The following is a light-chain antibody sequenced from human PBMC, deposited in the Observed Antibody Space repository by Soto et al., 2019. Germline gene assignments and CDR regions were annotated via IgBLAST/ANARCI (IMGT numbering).Light chain of an antibody. V-gene: IGKV1-12*01. Sequence: DIQMSQSPSSVSASVGDRVTITCRASQDFNNRLAWYQQTPGKAPKLLIYAASSLQPGVPSRVSGSGSVTDFTLTISSLQPEDFATYYCQQANRFPYSCGQGTKLEMK. CDR3: QQANRFPYS. CDR2: AAS. J-gene: IGKJ2*03. CDR1: QDFNNR.